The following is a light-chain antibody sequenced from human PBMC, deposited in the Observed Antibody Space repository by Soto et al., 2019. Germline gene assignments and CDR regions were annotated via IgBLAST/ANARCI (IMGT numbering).Light chain of an antibody. CDR1: QDIRVD. CDR3: LQDYDFPYT. Sequence: AIQMTQSPPSLSASVGDRVIITCRASQDIRVDVGWLQQRPGHAPNLLIYAASTLHTGVPSTFTGSGSGTDFTLTINDLQXXXXATYFCLQDYDFPYTFGQGTKLEI. CDR2: AAS. J-gene: IGKJ2*01. V-gene: IGKV1-6*01.